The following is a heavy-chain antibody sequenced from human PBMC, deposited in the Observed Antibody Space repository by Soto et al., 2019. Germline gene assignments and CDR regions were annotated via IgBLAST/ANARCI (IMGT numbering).Heavy chain of an antibody. D-gene: IGHD3-3*01. V-gene: IGHV4-34*01. J-gene: IGHJ6*02. CDR2: INHSGST. Sequence: PSETLSLTCAVYGGSFSGYYWSWIRQPPGKGLEWIGEINHSGSTNYNPSLKSRVTISVDTSKNQFSLKLSSVTAADTAVYYCARGKTIFGVVILYGMDVWGQGTTVTVSS. CDR3: ARGKTIFGVVILYGMDV. CDR1: GGSFSGYY.